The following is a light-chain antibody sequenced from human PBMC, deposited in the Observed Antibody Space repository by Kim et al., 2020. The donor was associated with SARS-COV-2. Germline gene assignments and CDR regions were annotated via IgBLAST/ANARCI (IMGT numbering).Light chain of an antibody. CDR2: GVS. J-gene: IGKJ4*01. Sequence: EIVLTQSPKVLSLSPGERATLSCRASQTITNNYVAWYKQKGGQAPSLLVYGVSTRATGIPDRFSGSGSGADFTLTINRLEPEDFAVYYCQQYGRAPVTFGGGTKVDIK. CDR1: QTITNNY. V-gene: IGKV3-20*01. CDR3: QQYGRAPVT.